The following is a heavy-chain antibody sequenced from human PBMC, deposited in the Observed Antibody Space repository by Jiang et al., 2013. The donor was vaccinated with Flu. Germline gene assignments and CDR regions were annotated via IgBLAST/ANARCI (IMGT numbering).Heavy chain of an antibody. V-gene: IGHV3-30-3*01. CDR1: GFTFSSYA. CDR3: ARPRSMATNWDDAFDI. J-gene: IGHJ3*02. D-gene: IGHD5-24*01. Sequence: VQLLESGGGVVQPGRSLRLSCAASGFTFSSYAMHWVRQAPGKGLEWVAVISYDGSNKYYADSVKGRFTISRDNSKNTLYLQMNSLRAEDTAVYYCARPRSMATNWDDAFDIWGQGTMVTVSS. CDR2: ISYDGSNK.